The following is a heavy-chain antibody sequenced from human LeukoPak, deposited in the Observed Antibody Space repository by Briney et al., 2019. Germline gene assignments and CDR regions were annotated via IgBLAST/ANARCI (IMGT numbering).Heavy chain of an antibody. V-gene: IGHV4-39*07. D-gene: IGHD3-9*01. J-gene: IGHJ4*02. CDR2: IFYSGNT. CDR1: GGSISSSSYY. Sequence: SETLSLTCTVSGGSISSSSYYWAWVRQPPGKGLEWLGSIFYSGNTHYNPSLKSPVTISIDTSKNQFSLKVSSVTAADTAIYYCARDLSFDWFPYYFDYWGQGILVTVSS. CDR3: ARDLSFDWFPYYFDY.